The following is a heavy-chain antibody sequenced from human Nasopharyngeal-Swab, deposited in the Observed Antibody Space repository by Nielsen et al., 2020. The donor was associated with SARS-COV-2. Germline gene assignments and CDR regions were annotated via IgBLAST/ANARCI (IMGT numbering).Heavy chain of an antibody. Sequence: GGSLRLSCAASGFTFSDYYMSWIRQAPGKGLEWVSYISSSGSTIYHADSVKGRFTISRDNAKNSLYLQMNSLRAEDTAVYYCARGGDIVVVVAATDYWGQGTLVTVSS. D-gene: IGHD2-15*01. CDR3: ARGGDIVVVVAATDY. CDR1: GFTFSDYY. V-gene: IGHV3-11*04. CDR2: ISSSGSTI. J-gene: IGHJ4*02.